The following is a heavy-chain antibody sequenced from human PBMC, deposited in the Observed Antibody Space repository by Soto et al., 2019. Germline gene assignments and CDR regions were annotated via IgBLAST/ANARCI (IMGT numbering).Heavy chain of an antibody. CDR2: ISYDGSNK. CDR1: GFNFSSYA. V-gene: IGHV3-30-3*01. Sequence: AGGSMRLSSAASGFNFSSYAMHWVRPDPGKGLEWVAVISYDGSNKYYADSVKGRFTISRDNSKNALYLQMNSLRAEDTAVYYCARGRNRRDWYFDLWGRGTLVTSPQ. J-gene: IGHJ2*01. CDR3: ARGRNRRDWYFDL.